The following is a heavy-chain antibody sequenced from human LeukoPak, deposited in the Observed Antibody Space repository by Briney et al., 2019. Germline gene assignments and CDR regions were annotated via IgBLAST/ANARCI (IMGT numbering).Heavy chain of an antibody. CDR1: GYSFGNRW. J-gene: IGHJ6*02. D-gene: IGHD3-10*01. CDR2: IYPDDSDT. CDR3: GAYGSGNSYNYYGMDV. V-gene: IGHV5-51*01. Sequence: GESLKISCKGSGYSFGNRWIGWVRQMPGKGLEWMGIIYPDDSDTIYSPSFEGQVTISADKSISTAYLQWSSLKASDTAVYARGAYGSGNSYNYYGMDVWGQGTTVTVSS.